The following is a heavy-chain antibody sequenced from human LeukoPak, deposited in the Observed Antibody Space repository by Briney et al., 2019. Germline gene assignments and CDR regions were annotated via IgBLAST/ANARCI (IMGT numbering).Heavy chain of an antibody. CDR1: GGSISSYY. V-gene: IGHV4-4*07. CDR3: ARVLRITIFGVVSSYFDY. Sequence: SETLSLTCTVSGGSISSYYWSWIRQPAGKGLEWIGRIYTSGSTNYNPSLKSRVTMSVDTSQNQFSLKLSSVTAADTAVYYCARVLRITIFGVVSSYFDYWGQGTLVTVSS. J-gene: IGHJ4*02. CDR2: IYTSGST. D-gene: IGHD3-3*01.